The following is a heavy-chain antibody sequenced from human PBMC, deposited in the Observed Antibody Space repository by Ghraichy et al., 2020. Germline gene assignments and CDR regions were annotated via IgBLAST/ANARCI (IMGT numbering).Heavy chain of an antibody. CDR1: GFTFSSYW. CDR3: ANIKGDYYYGMDV. J-gene: IGHJ6*02. V-gene: IGHV3-74*01. Sequence: GESLNISCAASGFTFSSYWMHWVRQAPGKGLVWVSRINSDGSSTSYADSVKGRFTISRDNAKNTLYLQMNSLRAEDTAVYYCANIKGDYYYGMDVWGQGTTVTVSS. CDR2: INSDGSST.